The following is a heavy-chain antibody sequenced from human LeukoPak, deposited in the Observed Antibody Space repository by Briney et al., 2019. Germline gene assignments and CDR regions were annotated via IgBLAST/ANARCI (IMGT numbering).Heavy chain of an antibody. Sequence: ASVKVSCKASGYTFTNYYIHWVRQAPGQGLECMGIINPSGGNTGYAQKFQGRVTMTRDMSTSTVYMELSSLRSEDTAMYYCARDGEETAMVDGRYWGQGTLVTVSS. V-gene: IGHV1-46*01. CDR2: INPSGGNT. J-gene: IGHJ4*02. D-gene: IGHD5-18*01. CDR1: GYTFTNYY. CDR3: ARDGEETAMVDGRY.